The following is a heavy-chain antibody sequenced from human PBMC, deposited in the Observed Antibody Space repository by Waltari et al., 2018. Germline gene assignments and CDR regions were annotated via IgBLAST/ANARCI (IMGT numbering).Heavy chain of an antibody. CDR2: ISSSSSYI. CDR3: ARAPVGADAFDI. J-gene: IGHJ3*02. D-gene: IGHD1-26*01. V-gene: IGHV3-21*01. Sequence: EVQLVESGGGLVKPGGSLRLYCAASVFTFSSYSLICVRQAAGKGLEWVSSISSSSSYIYYADSVKGRFTISRDNAKNSLYLQMNSLSAEDTAVYYCARAPVGADAFDIWGQGTMVTVSS. CDR1: VFTFSSYS.